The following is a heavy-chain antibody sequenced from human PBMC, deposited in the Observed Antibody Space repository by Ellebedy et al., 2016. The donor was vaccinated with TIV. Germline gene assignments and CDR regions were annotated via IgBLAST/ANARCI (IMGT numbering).Heavy chain of an antibody. Sequence: GESLKISCAASGFTFSTYIMTWVRQAPGKGLEWVSSIGGSGGGTYYADSVKGRFTISRDNSKNTLYLQMNSLRAEDTAVYYCANGRDPDYWGQGALVTVSS. CDR3: ANGRDPDY. CDR1: GFTFSTYI. V-gene: IGHV3-23*01. J-gene: IGHJ4*02. CDR2: IGGSGGGT.